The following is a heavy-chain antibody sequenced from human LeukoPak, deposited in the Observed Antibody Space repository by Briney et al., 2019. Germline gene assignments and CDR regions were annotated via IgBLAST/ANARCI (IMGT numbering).Heavy chain of an antibody. D-gene: IGHD5-24*01. V-gene: IGHV3-30*04. Sequence: PGGSLRLSCVASGFFYSSYVMHWVRQAPGRGLEWVAVISYDGNNKYYADSVKGRFTISRDNSKNMLYLQMNSLRAEDTAVYYCASDQAWLQYLSAFDLWGQGTMVTVSS. CDR1: GFFYSSYV. J-gene: IGHJ3*01. CDR2: ISYDGNNK. CDR3: ASDQAWLQYLSAFDL.